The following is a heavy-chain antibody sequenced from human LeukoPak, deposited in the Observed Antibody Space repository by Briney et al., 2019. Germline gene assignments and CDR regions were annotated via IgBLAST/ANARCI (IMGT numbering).Heavy chain of an antibody. J-gene: IGHJ4*02. Sequence: PSETLSLTCTVSGGSISSYYWSWLRQPPGKGLEWIGYIYYSGSTNYNPSLKSRVTISVDTSKNQFSLKLSSVTAADTAVYYCARGPSVGPFDYWGQGTLVTVSS. CDR2: IYYSGST. CDR1: GGSISSYY. D-gene: IGHD2-15*01. CDR3: ARGPSVGPFDY. V-gene: IGHV4-59*01.